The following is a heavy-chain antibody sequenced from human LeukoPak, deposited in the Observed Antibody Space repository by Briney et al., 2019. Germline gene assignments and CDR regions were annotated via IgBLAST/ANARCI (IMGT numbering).Heavy chain of an antibody. D-gene: IGHD3-22*01. CDR1: GITFGQNW. J-gene: IGHJ4*02. CDR3: ASGKYSDSSGSLFDY. CDR2: IKEDGSEK. Sequence: PGGSLRLSCAASGITFGQNWMTWVRQAPGKGLEWVANIKEDGSEKYYVDSVRGRFTISRDNAKNSLYLQMNSLRAEDMAVYYCASGKYSDSSGSLFDYWGQGTLVTVSS. V-gene: IGHV3-7*01.